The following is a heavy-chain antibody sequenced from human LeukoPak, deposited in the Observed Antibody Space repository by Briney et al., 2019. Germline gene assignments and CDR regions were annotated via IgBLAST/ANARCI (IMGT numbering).Heavy chain of an antibody. V-gene: IGHV3-23*01. CDR3: ARKLVYSFDY. CDR1: GFTVSNSY. Sequence: PGGSLRLSCAASGFTVSNSYMSWVRQAPGKGLEWVSGISGSGGSTYYADSVKGRFTISRDNSKNTLYLQMNSLRAEDTAVYYFARKLVYSFDYWGQGTLSPSPQ. CDR2: ISGSGGST. D-gene: IGHD3-9*01. J-gene: IGHJ4*02.